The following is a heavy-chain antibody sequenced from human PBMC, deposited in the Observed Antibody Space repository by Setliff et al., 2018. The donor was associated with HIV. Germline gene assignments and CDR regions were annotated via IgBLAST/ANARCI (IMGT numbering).Heavy chain of an antibody. V-gene: IGHV4-39*01. J-gene: IGHJ4*02. CDR3: VRHLSAMATVDY. CDR1: GGSIRTGAYY. Sequence: SETLSLTCTVSGGSIRTGAYYWGGLRQPPGKGLEYIGSVYYNGNVYYNASLESRVTIAMDTSKNQVSLKLNSVTAADTAVYLCVRHLSAMATVDYWGQGALVTVSS. CDR2: VYYNGNV. D-gene: IGHD6-25*01.